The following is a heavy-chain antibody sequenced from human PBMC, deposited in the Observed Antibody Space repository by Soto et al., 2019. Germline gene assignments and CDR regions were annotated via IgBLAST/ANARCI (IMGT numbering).Heavy chain of an antibody. J-gene: IGHJ5*02. Sequence: PSETLSLTCTVSGGSISSGDYYWSWIRQPPGKGLEWIGYIYYSGSTYYNPSLKSRVTISVDTSKNQFSLKLSSVTAADTAVYYCARLGAYYQSLDPWGPGTLVIVSS. V-gene: IGHV4-30-4*01. CDR1: GGSISSGDYY. D-gene: IGHD2-21*01. CDR3: ARLGAYYQSLDP. CDR2: IYYSGST.